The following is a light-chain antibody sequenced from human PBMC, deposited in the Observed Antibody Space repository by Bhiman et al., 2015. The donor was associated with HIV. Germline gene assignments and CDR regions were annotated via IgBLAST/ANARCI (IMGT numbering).Light chain of an antibody. J-gene: IGLJ1*01. CDR3: SSYTTSTSYV. V-gene: IGLV2-14*03. CDR1: NSDVGAYNY. CDR2: DVT. Sequence: QSALTQPASVSGSPGQSITISCTGTNSDVGAYNYVSWYQQHPGKAPKVIISDVTKRPSDVSNRFSGSKSGNTASLSISGLQAEDEADYYCSSYTTSTSYVFGGGTKVTVL.